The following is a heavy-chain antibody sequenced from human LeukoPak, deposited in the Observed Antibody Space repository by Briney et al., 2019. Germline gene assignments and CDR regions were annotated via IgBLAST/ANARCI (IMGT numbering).Heavy chain of an antibody. CDR3: ARGFVEVYYYYYYMDV. V-gene: IGHV1-8*01. J-gene: IGHJ6*03. CDR2: MNPNSGNT. CDR1: GYTFTSYD. D-gene: IGHD3-10*01. Sequence: VASVKVSCKASGYTFTSYDINWVRQATAQGREWMGWMNPNSGNTGYEQKFQGRVTMTRNTSRSTAYMELSSLRSEDTAVYYCARGFVEVYYYYYYMDVWGKGTTVTVSS.